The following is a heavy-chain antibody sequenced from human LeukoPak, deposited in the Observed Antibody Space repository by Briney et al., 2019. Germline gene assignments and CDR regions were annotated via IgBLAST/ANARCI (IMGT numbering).Heavy chain of an antibody. CDR2: IYTSGST. Sequence: SETLSLTCTVSGVSISSYYWSWIRQPAGKGLEWIGRIYTSGSTNYNPSLKSRVTISVDTSKNQFSLKLSSVTAADTAVYYCARVPGPYDSSGYSPGTVDYWGQGTLVTVSS. V-gene: IGHV4-4*07. CDR1: GVSISSYY. D-gene: IGHD3-22*01. CDR3: ARVPGPYDSSGYSPGTVDY. J-gene: IGHJ4*02.